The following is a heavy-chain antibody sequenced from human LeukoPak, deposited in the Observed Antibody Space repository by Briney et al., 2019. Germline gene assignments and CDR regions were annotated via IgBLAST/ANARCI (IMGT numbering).Heavy chain of an antibody. CDR1: GGSISSYY. J-gene: IGHJ5*02. D-gene: IGHD3-10*01. CDR2: IYYSGST. Sequence: SETLSLTCTVSGGSISSYYWSWVRQPPGKGLEWIGYIYYSGSTNYNPSLKSRVTISVDTSKNQFSLKLSSVTAADTAVYYCARVRYYGGWADNWFDPWGQGTLVTVSS. V-gene: IGHV4-59*01. CDR3: ARVRYYGGWADNWFDP.